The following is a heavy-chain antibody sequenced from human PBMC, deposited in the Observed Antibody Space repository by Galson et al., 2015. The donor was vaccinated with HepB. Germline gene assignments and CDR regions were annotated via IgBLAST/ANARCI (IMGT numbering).Heavy chain of an antibody. V-gene: IGHV3-21*01. Sequence: SLRLSCAASGFTFSSYSMNWVRQAPGKGLEWVSSISSSSSYIYYADSVKGRFTISRDNAKNSLYLQMNSLRAEDTAVYYCARGPHSSGWINWFDPWGQGTLVTVSS. CDR2: ISSSSSYI. J-gene: IGHJ5*02. CDR1: GFTFSSYS. D-gene: IGHD6-19*01. CDR3: ARGPHSSGWINWFDP.